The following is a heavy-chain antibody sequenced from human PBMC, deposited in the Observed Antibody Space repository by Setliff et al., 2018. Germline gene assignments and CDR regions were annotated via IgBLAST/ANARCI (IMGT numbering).Heavy chain of an antibody. J-gene: IGHJ4*02. D-gene: IGHD3-9*01. CDR3: ARAPRYFDPTGSYFDY. Sequence: ASVKVSCKASGYTFTSYDINWVRQATGQGLEWMGWMNPTSGNTGYAQKFQGRVTMTGNTSISTAYMELSSLRSEDTAVYYCARAPRYFDPTGSYFDYWGQGTLVTVSS. CDR1: GYTFTSYD. V-gene: IGHV1-8*01. CDR2: MNPTSGNT.